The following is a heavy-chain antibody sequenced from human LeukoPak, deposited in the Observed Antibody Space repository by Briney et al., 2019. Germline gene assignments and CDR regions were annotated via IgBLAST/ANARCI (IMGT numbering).Heavy chain of an antibody. Sequence: SETLSLTCAVSGGSISSSNWWSWVRQPPGKGLEWIGEIYHSGSTNYNPSLKSRVTISVDTSKNQFSLKLSSVTAADTAVYYCARPPYPPLGAYYYYMDVWGKGTTVTVSS. J-gene: IGHJ6*03. CDR3: ARPPYPPLGAYYYYMDV. D-gene: IGHD4/OR15-4a*01. V-gene: IGHV4-4*02. CDR1: GGSISSSNW. CDR2: IYHSGST.